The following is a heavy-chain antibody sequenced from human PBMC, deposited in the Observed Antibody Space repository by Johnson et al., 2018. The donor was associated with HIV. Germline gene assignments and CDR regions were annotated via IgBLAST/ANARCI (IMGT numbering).Heavy chain of an antibody. J-gene: IGHJ3*02. CDR3: ARKQWLEIPSDAFDI. V-gene: IGHV3-33*03. CDR2: IWYDGSNK. CDR1: GFTFSSYG. D-gene: IGHD6-19*01. Sequence: QVQLVESGGGVVQPGKSLRLSCAASGFTFSSYGMHWVRQAAGKGLEWVALIWYDGSNKYYADSVKGRFTISRDNAKRTLYLQMNSLRAEDTAVYYCARKQWLEIPSDAFDIWGQGTMVTVSS.